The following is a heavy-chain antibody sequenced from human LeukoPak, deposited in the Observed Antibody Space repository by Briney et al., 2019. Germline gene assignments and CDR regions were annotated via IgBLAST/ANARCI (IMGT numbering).Heavy chain of an antibody. D-gene: IGHD4-11*01. CDR1: GGSISSYY. CDR2: IYTSGST. Sequence: SETLSPTCTVSGGSISSYYWSWIRQPPGKGLEWIGYIYTSGSTNYNPSLKSRVTISVDTSKNQFSLKLSSVTAADTAVYYCARDTGSHSNPSPKYFDYWGQGTLVTVSS. CDR3: ARDTGSHSNPSPKYFDY. V-gene: IGHV4-4*09. J-gene: IGHJ4*02.